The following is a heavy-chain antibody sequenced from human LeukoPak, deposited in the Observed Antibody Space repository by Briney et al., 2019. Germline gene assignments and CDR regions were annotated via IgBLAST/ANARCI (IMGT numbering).Heavy chain of an antibody. Sequence: SETPSLTCTVSGGSIGSSSYYWGWIRQPPGKGLEWIGNIYYSGSTYYNPSLKSRLTISVDTSKNQFSLKLSSVTAADTAVYYCARLSRYDSSGPTYYFDYWGQGTLVTVSS. J-gene: IGHJ4*02. CDR1: GGSIGSSSYY. V-gene: IGHV4-39*01. CDR3: ARLSRYDSSGPTYYFDY. CDR2: IYYSGST. D-gene: IGHD3-22*01.